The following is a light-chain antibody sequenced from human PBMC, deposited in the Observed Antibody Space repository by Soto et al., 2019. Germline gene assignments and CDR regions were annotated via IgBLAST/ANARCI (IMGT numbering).Light chain of an antibody. J-gene: IGKJ5*01. Sequence: EIVLTQSPGTLSLSPGGRATLSCRASQSVTSNYLAWYQQKPGQAPRLLIYVASVRANGIPHRFSGSGSGADFPLTISRPEPEDFAIYYCQQSATAPITFGQGTRLE. CDR3: QQSATAPIT. CDR2: VAS. V-gene: IGKV3-20*01. CDR1: QSVTSNY.